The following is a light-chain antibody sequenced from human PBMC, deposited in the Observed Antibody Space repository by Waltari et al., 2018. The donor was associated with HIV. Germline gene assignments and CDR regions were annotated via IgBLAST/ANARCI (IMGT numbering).Light chain of an antibody. J-gene: IGLJ2*01. CDR1: NIGGKR. V-gene: IGLV3-21*02. CDR3: QVWDSESAHVV. CDR2: DDT. Sequence: SYVLTQPPSVSVAPGQAARITCAGNNIGGKRVHWYRQKPGQAPALVVYDDTERPAGIPERFSGSNSGSSATLTIYRVEAGDEADYYCQVWDSESAHVVFGGATTLTVL.